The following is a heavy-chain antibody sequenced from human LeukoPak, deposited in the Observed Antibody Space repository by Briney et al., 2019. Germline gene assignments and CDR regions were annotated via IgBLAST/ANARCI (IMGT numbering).Heavy chain of an antibody. D-gene: IGHD6-6*01. CDR3: ARGGVAARRGLSY. Sequence: SETLSLTCAVYGGSFSGYYWSWIRQPPGKGLEWIGEINHSGSTNYNPSLKSRLTISVDTSKNQFSLKLSSVTAADTAVYYCARGGVAARRGLSYWGQGTLVTVSS. CDR1: GGSFSGYY. CDR2: INHSGST. V-gene: IGHV4-34*01. J-gene: IGHJ4*02.